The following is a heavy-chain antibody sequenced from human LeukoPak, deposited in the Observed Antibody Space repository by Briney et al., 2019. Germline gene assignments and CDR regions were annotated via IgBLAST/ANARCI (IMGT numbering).Heavy chain of an antibody. CDR1: GYTFTSYG. V-gene: IGHV1-46*01. D-gene: IGHD3-9*01. CDR3: ARGIWDFDWFLPPDY. CDR2: INPSGGST. Sequence: ASVKVSCKASGYTFTSYGISWVRQAPGQGLEWMGIINPSGGSTSYAQKFQGRVTMTRDTSTSTVYMELSSLRSEDTAVYYCARGIWDFDWFLPPDYWGQGTLVTVSS. J-gene: IGHJ4*02.